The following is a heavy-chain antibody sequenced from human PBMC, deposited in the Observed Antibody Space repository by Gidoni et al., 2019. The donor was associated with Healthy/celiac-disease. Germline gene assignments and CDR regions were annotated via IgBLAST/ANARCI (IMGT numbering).Heavy chain of an antibody. V-gene: IGHV1-2*04. CDR3: ARGGIAVAGPIYYYYGMDV. Sequence: QVQLVQSGAEVKKPGASVKVSCKASGYTFTGSYMHWVRQAPGQGLEWMGWINPNSGGTNYAQKFQGWVTMTRDTSISTAYMELSRLRSDDTAVYYCARGGIAVAGPIYYYYGMDVWGQGTTVTVSS. CDR1: GYTFTGSY. D-gene: IGHD6-19*01. CDR2: INPNSGGT. J-gene: IGHJ6*02.